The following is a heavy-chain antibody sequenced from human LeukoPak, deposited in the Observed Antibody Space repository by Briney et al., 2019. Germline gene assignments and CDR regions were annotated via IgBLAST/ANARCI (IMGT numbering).Heavy chain of an antibody. J-gene: IGHJ4*02. CDR2: INHSGST. CDR3: ARGGHYYGSGSYYLFSD. V-gene: IGHV4-34*01. CDR1: GGSFSGYY. Sequence: SETLSLTCAVYGGSFSGYYWSWIRQPPGKGLEWIGEINHSGSTNYNPSLKSRATISVDTSKNQFSLKLSSVTAADTAVYYCARGGHYYGSGSYYLFSDWGQGTLVTVSS. D-gene: IGHD3-10*01.